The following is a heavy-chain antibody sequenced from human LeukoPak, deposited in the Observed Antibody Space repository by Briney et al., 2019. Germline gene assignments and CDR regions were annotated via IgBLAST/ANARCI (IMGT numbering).Heavy chain of an antibody. CDR3: AKFTEVTTGGDFDY. J-gene: IGHJ4*02. CDR2: ISGSGGST. CDR1: GFTFSGYG. V-gene: IGHV3-23*01. Sequence: AGGSLRLSCAASGFTFSGYGMSWVRQAPGKGLEWVSAISGSGGSTYYADSVKGRFTISRDNSKNTLYLQMSSLRAEDTAVYYCAKFTEVTTGGDFDYWGQGTLVTVSS. D-gene: IGHD4-17*01.